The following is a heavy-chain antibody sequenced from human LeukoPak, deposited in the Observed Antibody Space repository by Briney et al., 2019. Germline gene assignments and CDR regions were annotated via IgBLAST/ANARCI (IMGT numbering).Heavy chain of an antibody. CDR1: GGTFSSYA. D-gene: IGHD6-19*01. J-gene: IGHJ4*02. Sequence: GASVTVSCKASGGTFSSYAISWVRQAPGQGLEWMGGIIPIFGTANYAQKFQGRVTITADESTSTAYMELSSLRSEDTAVYYCARVTGYSSGWPDWGQGTLVTVSS. V-gene: IGHV1-69*01. CDR3: ARVTGYSSGWPD. CDR2: IIPIFGTA.